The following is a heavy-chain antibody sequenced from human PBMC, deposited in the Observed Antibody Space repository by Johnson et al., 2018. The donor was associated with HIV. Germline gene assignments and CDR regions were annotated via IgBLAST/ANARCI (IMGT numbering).Heavy chain of an antibody. V-gene: IGHV3-7*01. D-gene: IGHD6-13*01. J-gene: IGHJ3*02. CDR1: GFTFSSYW. Sequence: VQLVESGGGLVQPGGSLRLSCAASGFTFSSYWMSWVRQAPGKGLEWVANIKQDGSEKYYVDSVKGRFTISRDNAKNTLYLQMGSLTAEDMAVYYCARQRYSTSWQEAFDIWGRGTMVTVSS. CDR3: ARQRYSTSWQEAFDI. CDR2: IKQDGSEK.